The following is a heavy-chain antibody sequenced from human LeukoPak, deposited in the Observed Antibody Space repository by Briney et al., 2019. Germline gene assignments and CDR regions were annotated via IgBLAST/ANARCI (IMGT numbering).Heavy chain of an antibody. V-gene: IGHV4-39*07. Sequence: SETLSLTCIVPGGSISSSSYYWAWIRQSPGKGLEWIGTFSSGGSTNYNPSLKSRVTISVDTSKNQFSLKLSSVTAADTAVYYCARARMTRVTTWGYSQDNYFDYWGQGTLVTVSS. J-gene: IGHJ4*02. D-gene: IGHD4-17*01. CDR1: GGSISSSSYY. CDR3: ARARMTRVTTWGYSQDNYFDY. CDR2: FSSGGST.